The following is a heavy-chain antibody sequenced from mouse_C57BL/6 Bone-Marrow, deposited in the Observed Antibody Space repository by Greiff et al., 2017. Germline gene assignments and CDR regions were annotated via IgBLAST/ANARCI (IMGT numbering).Heavy chain of an antibody. Sequence: VQRVESGAELARPGASVKLSCKASGYTFTSYGISWVKQRTGQGLEWIGEIYPRSGNTYYNEKFKGKATLTADKSSSTAYMELRSLTSEDSAVYFCASPYYYGSSYNYWGQGTTLTVSS. J-gene: IGHJ2*01. D-gene: IGHD1-1*01. CDR3: ASPYYYGSSYNY. CDR1: GYTFTSYG. CDR2: IYPRSGNT. V-gene: IGHV1-81*01.